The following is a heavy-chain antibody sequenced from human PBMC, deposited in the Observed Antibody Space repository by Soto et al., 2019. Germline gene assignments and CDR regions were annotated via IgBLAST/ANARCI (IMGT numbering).Heavy chain of an antibody. Sequence: QVQLQESGPGLVKPSQTLSLTCTVSGGSISSGDYYWSWIRQPPGKGLEWIGYIYYSGSTYYNPSLRSRVTIAVDTSKNPFSLKLSSVTAADTAVYYCASNSYGYTVYDYWGQGTLVTVSS. J-gene: IGHJ4*02. CDR3: ASNSYGYTVYDY. CDR1: GGSISSGDYY. D-gene: IGHD5-18*01. CDR2: IYYSGST. V-gene: IGHV4-30-4*01.